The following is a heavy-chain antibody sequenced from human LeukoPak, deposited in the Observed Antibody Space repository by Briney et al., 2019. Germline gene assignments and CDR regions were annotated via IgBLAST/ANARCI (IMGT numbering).Heavy chain of an antibody. CDR1: GFTVSSNY. Sequence: GGSLRLSCAASGFTVSSNYMSWVRQAPGKGLEWVSLIYSGGSTYYPDSVRGRFTISRDNSKNTMFLQMNSLRAEDTAVYYCARVIAARHFDYWGQGTLVTVSS. CDR2: IYSGGST. D-gene: IGHD6-6*01. V-gene: IGHV3-66*01. CDR3: ARVIAARHFDY. J-gene: IGHJ4*02.